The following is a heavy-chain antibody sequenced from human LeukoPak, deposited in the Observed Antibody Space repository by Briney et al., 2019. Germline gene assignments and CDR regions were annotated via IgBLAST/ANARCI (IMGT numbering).Heavy chain of an antibody. D-gene: IGHD3-10*01. Sequence: SVKVSCKASGGTFSSYAISWVRQAPGQGLEWMGGIIPIFGTANYAQKFQGRVTITADKSTSTAYMELSSLRSDDTAVYYCARELGFGENYYYMDVWGKGTTVTISS. CDR2: IIPIFGTA. J-gene: IGHJ6*03. CDR1: GGTFSSYA. V-gene: IGHV1-69*06. CDR3: ARELGFGENYYYMDV.